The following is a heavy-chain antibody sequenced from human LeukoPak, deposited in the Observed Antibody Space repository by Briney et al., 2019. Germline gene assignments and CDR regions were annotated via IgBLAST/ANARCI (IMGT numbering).Heavy chain of an antibody. V-gene: IGHV4-4*07. CDR2: MYVSGNT. CDR1: GGSISHYY. CDR3: ARDTAGGSYYNVFDL. D-gene: IGHD1-26*01. Sequence: SETLSLTCTVSGGSISHYYWSWIRQSAGRGLEWIGRMYVSGNTNYNPSLKSRVTLSLETSKNQFSLRLNSVTAADTAVYYCARDTAGGSYYNVFDLWGRGTLVVVSS. J-gene: IGHJ4*02.